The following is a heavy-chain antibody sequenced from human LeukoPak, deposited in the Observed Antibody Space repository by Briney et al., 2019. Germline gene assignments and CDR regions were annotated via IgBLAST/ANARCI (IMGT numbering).Heavy chain of an antibody. D-gene: IGHD2-15*01. CDR2: IYYSGSGRT. CDR1: GGSISSYY. Sequence: PSETLSLTCTVSGGSISSYYWSWIRQPPGKGLEWIGYIYYSGSGRTNYNPSLKSRVTISVDTSKNQFSLKLSSVTAADTAVYYCARRGGHAGSFDYWGQGTLVTVSS. J-gene: IGHJ4*02. V-gene: IGHV4-59*08. CDR3: ARRGGHAGSFDY.